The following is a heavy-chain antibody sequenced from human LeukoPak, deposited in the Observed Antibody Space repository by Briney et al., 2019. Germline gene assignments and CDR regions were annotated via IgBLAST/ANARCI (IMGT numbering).Heavy chain of an antibody. D-gene: IGHD1-26*01. CDR1: GLTFDDYG. Sequence: TGGSLRLSCAASGLTFDDYGMSWVRHAPGKGLEWVSGINWNGGSTGYADSVKGRFTTSRDNAKNSLYLQMNSLRAEDSALYFCARYIMGASDAFDIWGQGTLVTVSS. V-gene: IGHV3-20*04. CDR3: ARYIMGASDAFDI. CDR2: INWNGGST. J-gene: IGHJ3*02.